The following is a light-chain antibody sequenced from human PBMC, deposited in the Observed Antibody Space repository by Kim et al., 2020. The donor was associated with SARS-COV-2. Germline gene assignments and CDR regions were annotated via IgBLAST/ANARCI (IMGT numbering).Light chain of an antibody. V-gene: IGKV3-15*01. CDR1: QTINNS. Sequence: PGERVTLAGRASQTINNSLGWYQQKPSQAPRLLIYDATTRATGVPARFIGSGSETDFTLTISSLQSEDFAVYYCQQSNDWPPLTFGQGTKVDIK. CDR2: DAT. CDR3: QQSNDWPPLT. J-gene: IGKJ1*01.